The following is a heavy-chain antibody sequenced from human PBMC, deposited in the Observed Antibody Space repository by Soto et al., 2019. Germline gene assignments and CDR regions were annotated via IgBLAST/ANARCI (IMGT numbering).Heavy chain of an antibody. CDR3: TTDGNTRNWFDP. J-gene: IGHJ5*02. CDR1: GFTFSSHA. D-gene: IGHD2-2*02. Sequence: EVQLVESGGKLVQPGGSLRLSCATSGFTFSSHAMNWVRQAPGKGLEWSSYISKSGGTIKYADSVKGRFTISRDQAKNSLYLQMNSLRDEDTAVYYCTTDGNTRNWFDPWGQGTLVTVSS. CDR2: ISKSGGTI. V-gene: IGHV3-48*02.